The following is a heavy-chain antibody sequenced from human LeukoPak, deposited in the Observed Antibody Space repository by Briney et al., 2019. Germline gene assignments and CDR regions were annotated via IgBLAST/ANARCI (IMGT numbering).Heavy chain of an antibody. J-gene: IGHJ4*02. Sequence: GSLRLSCAASGFTFSNYAMHWVRQAPGKGLEWVALISYDGSNKYYADSVKGRFTISRDNSKNTLYLQMSGLRAEDTAVYFCARDEDVYSSGWSSGASDYWGQGTLATVSS. CDR3: ARDEDVYSSGWSSGASDY. CDR2: ISYDGSNK. CDR1: GFTFSNYA. D-gene: IGHD6-19*01. V-gene: IGHV3-30*04.